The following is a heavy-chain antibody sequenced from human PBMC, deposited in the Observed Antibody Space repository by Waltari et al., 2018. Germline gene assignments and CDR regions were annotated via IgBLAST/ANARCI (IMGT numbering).Heavy chain of an antibody. CDR3: ARADSSGSPAPFDY. V-gene: IGHV1-69*01. Sequence: QVQLVQSGAEVKKPGSSVKVSCKASGGTFSSYAISWVRQAPGQGLEWMGVIIPIFGTANYAQKFQGRVTITADESTSTAYMELSSLRSEDTAVYYCARADSSGSPAPFDYWGQGTLVTVSS. CDR1: GGTFSSYA. D-gene: IGHD6-19*01. CDR2: IIPIFGTA. J-gene: IGHJ4*02.